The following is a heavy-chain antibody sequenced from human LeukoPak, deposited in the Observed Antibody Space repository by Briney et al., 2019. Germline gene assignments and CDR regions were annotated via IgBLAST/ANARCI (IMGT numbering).Heavy chain of an antibody. D-gene: IGHD3-3*01. V-gene: IGHV3-30-3*01. CDR1: GFTFSSYA. CDR3: AREYYDFWSGYYYFDY. J-gene: IGHJ4*02. Sequence: GGSLRLSCAASGFTFSSYAMHWVRQAPGKGLEWVAVISYDGSNKYYADSVKGRFTIYRDNSKNTLYLQMNSLRAEDTAVYYCAREYYDFWSGYYYFDYWGQGTLVTVSS. CDR2: ISYDGSNK.